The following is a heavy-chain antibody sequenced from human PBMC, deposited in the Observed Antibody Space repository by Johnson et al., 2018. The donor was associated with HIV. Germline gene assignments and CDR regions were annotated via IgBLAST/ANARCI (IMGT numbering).Heavy chain of an antibody. J-gene: IGHJ3*02. CDR2: IGTAGDT. V-gene: IGHV3-13*01. Sequence: MLLVESGGGLVQPGGSLRLSCAASGFTFSSYDMHWVRQATGKGLEWVSAIGTAGDTYYPGSVKGRFTISRDNAKNSLYLQMDSLRAEATAVYYCARGGRAHYGGNFGAFDIWGQGTMVTVSS. CDR1: GFTFSSYD. CDR3: ARGGRAHYGGNFGAFDI. D-gene: IGHD4-23*01.